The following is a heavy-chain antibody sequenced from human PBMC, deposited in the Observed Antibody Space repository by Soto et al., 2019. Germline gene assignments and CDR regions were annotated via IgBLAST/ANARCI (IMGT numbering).Heavy chain of an antibody. CDR1: GGFVSSASYV. CDR3: ARDSDTAAGLGMAF. CDR2: IYYTGRT. Sequence: PSETLSLTCTVSGGFVSSASYVWTWIRQPPGKELEFIAYIYYTGRTNYSPSLKSRASMSLDTSKNQFSLKLNSLTAADTAVYYCARDSDTAAGLGMAFWGQGTTVPVSS. D-gene: IGHD5-18*01. J-gene: IGHJ6*02. V-gene: IGHV4-61*01.